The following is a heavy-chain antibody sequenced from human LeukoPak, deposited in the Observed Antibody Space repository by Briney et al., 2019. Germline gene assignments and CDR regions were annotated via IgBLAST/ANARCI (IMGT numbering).Heavy chain of an antibody. CDR2: ISSSSSYI. Sequence: GGSLRLSCAASGFTFSSYAMSWVRQAPGKGLEWVSSISSSSSYIYYADSVKGRFTISRDNAKNSLYLQMNSLRAEDTAVYYCARVIRYFDWFTFDYWGQGTLVTVSS. CDR1: GFTFSSYA. D-gene: IGHD3-9*01. CDR3: ARVIRYFDWFTFDY. J-gene: IGHJ4*02. V-gene: IGHV3-21*01.